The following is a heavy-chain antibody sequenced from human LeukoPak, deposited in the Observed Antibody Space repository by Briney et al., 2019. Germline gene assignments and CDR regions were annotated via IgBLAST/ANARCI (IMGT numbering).Heavy chain of an antibody. V-gene: IGHV3-21*01. CDR2: ISSSSSYI. J-gene: IGHJ6*02. D-gene: IGHD3-10*01. CDR1: GFTFSSYS. Sequence: GSLRLSCAASGFTFSSYSMNWVRQAPGKGLEWVSSISSSSSYIYYADSVKGRFTISRDNAKNSLYLQMNSLRAEDTAVYYCARAPYGSGSPDYYYYGMDVWGQGTTVTVSS. CDR3: ARAPYGSGSPDYYYYGMDV.